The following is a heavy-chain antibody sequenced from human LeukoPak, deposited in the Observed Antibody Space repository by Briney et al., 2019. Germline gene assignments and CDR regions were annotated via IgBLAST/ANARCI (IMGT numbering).Heavy chain of an antibody. D-gene: IGHD3-10*02. Sequence: SETLSLTCTVSGGSISPYYWSWIRQPPGKGLEWLGYIYYSGNTDYNPSLKSRGAISVDTYKNQFSLKLSTVTAADTAVYYCARSTGSTMFIDYWGQGTLVTVSS. J-gene: IGHJ4*02. V-gene: IGHV4-59*01. CDR3: ARSTGSTMFIDY. CDR2: IYYSGNT. CDR1: GGSISPYY.